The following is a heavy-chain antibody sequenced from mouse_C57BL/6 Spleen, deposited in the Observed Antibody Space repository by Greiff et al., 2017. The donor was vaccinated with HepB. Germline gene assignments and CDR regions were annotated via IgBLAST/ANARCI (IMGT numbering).Heavy chain of an antibody. CDR2: INPNYGST. D-gene: IGHD2-4*01. J-gene: IGHJ4*01. V-gene: IGHV1-39*01. Sequence: EVQLQESGPELVKPGASVKISCKASGYSFTDYNMNWVKQSNGKSLEWIGVINPNYGSTSYNQKFKGKATLTVDQSSSTAYMQLNSLTSEDSAVYYCERSNYDYDTGLYYYAMDYWGQGTTVTVSS. CDR1: GYSFTDYN. CDR3: ERSNYDYDTGLYYYAMDY.